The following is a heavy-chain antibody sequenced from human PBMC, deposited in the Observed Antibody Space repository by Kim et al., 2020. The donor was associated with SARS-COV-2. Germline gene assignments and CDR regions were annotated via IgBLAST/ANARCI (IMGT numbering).Heavy chain of an antibody. CDR3: MKGGWGWIWDH. Sequence: GGSLRLSCTTSGFTFTGYAMSWVRQAPGKGLEWVSSIDGSDGTTYYVDSVKGRFTISRDNSKNTLYLQMNSLRADDPAVYYCMKGGWGWIWDHWGQGTRVTGTS. D-gene: IGHD2-2*03. V-gene: IGHV3-23*01. CDR1: GFTFTGYA. J-gene: IGHJ4*02. CDR2: IDGSDGTT.